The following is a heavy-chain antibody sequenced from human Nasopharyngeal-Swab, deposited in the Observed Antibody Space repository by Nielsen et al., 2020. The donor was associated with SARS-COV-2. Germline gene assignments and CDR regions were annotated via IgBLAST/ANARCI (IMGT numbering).Heavy chain of an antibody. J-gene: IGHJ3*02. Sequence: ASVKVSCKVSGHTLTELSMHWVQQAPGKGLEWMGGFDPEDGETIYAQKFQGRVTMTEDTSTDTAYMELSSLRSEDTAVYYCATDSLYRDAFDIWGQGTMVTVSS. V-gene: IGHV1-24*01. D-gene: IGHD3-16*02. CDR1: GHTLTELS. CDR3: ATDSLYRDAFDI. CDR2: FDPEDGET.